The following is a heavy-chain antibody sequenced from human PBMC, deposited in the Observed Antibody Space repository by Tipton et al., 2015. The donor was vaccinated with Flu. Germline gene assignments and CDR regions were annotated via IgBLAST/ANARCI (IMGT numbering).Heavy chain of an antibody. CDR2: VSYSGIT. CDR1: GGSISSYY. Sequence: TLSLTCTVSGGSISSYYWSWLRQPPGKGLEWIGFVSYSGITNYNPSLKGRVTMSLDASKNHFSLSLSPVTAADTAVYYCARNGGSYSYQHWGQGTLVTVSS. CDR3: ARNGGSYSYQH. V-gene: IGHV4-59*13. D-gene: IGHD3-10*01. J-gene: IGHJ1*01.